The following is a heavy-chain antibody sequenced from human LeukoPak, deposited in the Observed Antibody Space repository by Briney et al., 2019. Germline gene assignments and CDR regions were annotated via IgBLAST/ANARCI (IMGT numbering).Heavy chain of an antibody. J-gene: IGHJ6*03. CDR2: IYPGDSDT. CDR1: GDSFTAYW. Sequence: GESLKISCNASGDSFTAYWIGWVRQLPGKGLEWMGSIYPGDSDTRYSPSIQGHVTISADASISAAYLQWGGRKASDTAMYYCARVGNDHFNYYIDVWGQGTTVTVSS. V-gene: IGHV5-51*01. D-gene: IGHD2/OR15-2a*01. CDR3: ARVGNDHFNYYIDV.